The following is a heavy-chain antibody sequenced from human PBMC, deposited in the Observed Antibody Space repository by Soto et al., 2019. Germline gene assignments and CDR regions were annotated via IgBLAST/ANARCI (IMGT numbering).Heavy chain of an antibody. CDR3: ARMEWSDYYYYGMDV. J-gene: IGHJ6*02. CDR2: ISSNDEK. D-gene: IGHD3-3*01. V-gene: IGHV2-26*01. CDR1: GFSLANFRMG. Sequence: QVTLKESGPVLVKPTETLTLTCTVSGFSLANFRMGVSWIRQPPGKALEWLAHISSNDEKSYSTSLISRLTISKDTSRSQVVLTMTRMDPVDTATYYCARMEWSDYYYYGMDVWGQGTTVTVSS.